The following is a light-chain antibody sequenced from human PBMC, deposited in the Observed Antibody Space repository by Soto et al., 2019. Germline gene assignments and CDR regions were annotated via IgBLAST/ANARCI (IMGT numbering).Light chain of an antibody. V-gene: IGLV1-51*01. CDR3: GSWDSSLSAYV. Sequence: QSVLTQPPSVSAAPGQKVTISCSGSSSNIGGNSVSWYQQLPGTAPKLLIYDDDKRPSGIPDRFSGSKSGTSATPGITGFQTGDEADYYCGSWDSSLSAYVFGTGTKSPP. J-gene: IGLJ1*01. CDR2: DDD. CDR1: SSNIGGNS.